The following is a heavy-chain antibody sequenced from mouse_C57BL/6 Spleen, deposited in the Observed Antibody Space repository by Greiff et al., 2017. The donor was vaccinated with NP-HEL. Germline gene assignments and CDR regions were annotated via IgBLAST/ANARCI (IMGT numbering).Heavy chain of an antibody. CDR2: ISSGSSTI. V-gene: IGHV5-17*01. Sequence: EVQGVESGGGLVKPGGSLKLSCAASGFTFSDYGMHWVRQAPEKGLEWVAYISSGSSTIYYADTVKGRFTISRDNAKNTLFLQMTSLRSEDTAMYYCARGYSPDYGGQGTTLTVSS. D-gene: IGHD2-12*01. CDR3: ARGYSPDY. CDR1: GFTFSDYG. J-gene: IGHJ2*01.